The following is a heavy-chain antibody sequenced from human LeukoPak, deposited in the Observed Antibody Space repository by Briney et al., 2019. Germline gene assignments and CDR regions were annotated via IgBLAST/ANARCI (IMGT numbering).Heavy chain of an antibody. D-gene: IGHD3-10*01. CDR3: ARGLRFQGTMYYYYYYMDV. V-gene: IGHV1-69*05. CDR1: GGTFSSYA. Sequence: ASVKVSCKASGGTFSSYAISWVRQAPGQGLEWMGGIIPIFGTANYAQKFQGRVTITRNTSISTAYMELSSLRSEDTAVYYCARGLRFQGTMYYYYYYMDVWGKGTTVTVSS. J-gene: IGHJ6*03. CDR2: IIPIFGTA.